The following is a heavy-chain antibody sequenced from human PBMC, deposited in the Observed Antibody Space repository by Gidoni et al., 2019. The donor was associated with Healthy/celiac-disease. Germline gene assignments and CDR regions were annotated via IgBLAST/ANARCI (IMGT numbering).Heavy chain of an antibody. CDR1: GSTFTGYY. Sequence: QVQLVQSGAEVKKPGASVKVSCKASGSTFTGYYMHWVRQAPGQGLEWMGWINPNSGGTNYAQKLQGRVTMTRDTSISTAYMELSRLRSDDTAVYYCARVKQEVSIFGVVINPASMDVWGQGTTVTVSS. CDR3: ARVKQEVSIFGVVINPASMDV. J-gene: IGHJ6*02. V-gene: IGHV1-2*02. D-gene: IGHD3-3*01. CDR2: INPNSGGT.